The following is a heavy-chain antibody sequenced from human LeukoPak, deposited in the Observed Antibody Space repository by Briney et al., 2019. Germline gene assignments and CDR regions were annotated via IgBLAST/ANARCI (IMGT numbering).Heavy chain of an antibody. CDR1: GFTFSSYS. CDR3: ARSGTADY. Sequence: GGSLRLSCAASGFTFSSYSMNWVRQAPGKGLEWVSYISSSSSTIYYADSVKVRFTISRDNAKNSLYLQMNSLRAEDTAVYYCARSGTADYWGQGTLVTVSS. CDR2: ISSSSSTI. D-gene: IGHD1-1*01. V-gene: IGHV3-48*04. J-gene: IGHJ4*02.